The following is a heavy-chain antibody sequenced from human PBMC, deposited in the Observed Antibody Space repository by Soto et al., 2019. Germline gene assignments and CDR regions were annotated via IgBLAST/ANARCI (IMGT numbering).Heavy chain of an antibody. V-gene: IGHV4-59*01. CDR3: ARARYSYEFDY. J-gene: IGHJ4*02. D-gene: IGHD5-18*01. CDR2: IYYSGST. Sequence: SETLSLTCTGSGGSISSYYWSWIRQPPGKGLEWIGYIYYSGSTNYNPSLKSRVTISVDTSKNQFSLKLSSVTAADTAVYYCARARYSYEFDYSGQGTLVTVSS. CDR1: GGSISSYY.